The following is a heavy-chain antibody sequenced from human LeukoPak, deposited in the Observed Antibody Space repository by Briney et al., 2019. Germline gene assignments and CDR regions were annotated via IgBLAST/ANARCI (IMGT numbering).Heavy chain of an antibody. J-gene: IGHJ4*02. CDR2: ISSSSYI. CDR1: GFTFSTYS. V-gene: IGHV3-21*01. D-gene: IGHD3-10*01. CDR3: ARDQYYYGSGSYYTEFDY. Sequence: PGGSLRLSCAASGFTFSTYSMNWVRQAPGKGLEWVSSISSSSYIYYADSVKGRFTISRDNAKNSLYLQMNSLRAEDTAVYYCARDQYYYGSGSYYTEFDYWGQGTLVTVSS.